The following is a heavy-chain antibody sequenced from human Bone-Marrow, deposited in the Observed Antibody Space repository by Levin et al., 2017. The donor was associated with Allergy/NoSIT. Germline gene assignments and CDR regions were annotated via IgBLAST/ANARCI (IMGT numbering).Heavy chain of an antibody. D-gene: IGHD2-2*01. CDR1: GFTFSSYE. CDR2: ISSSGSTI. CDR3: ARNFIVVVPAASRPPPSGYYYGMDV. J-gene: IGHJ6*02. V-gene: IGHV3-48*03. Sequence: GESLKISCAASGFTFSSYEMNWVRQAPGKGLEWVSYISSSGSTIYYADSVKGRFTISRDNAKNSLYLQMNSLRAEDTAVYYCARNFIVVVPAASRPPPSGYYYGMDVWGQGTTVTVSS.